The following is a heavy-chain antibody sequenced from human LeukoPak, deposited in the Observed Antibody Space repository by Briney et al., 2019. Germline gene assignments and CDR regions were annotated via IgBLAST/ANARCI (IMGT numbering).Heavy chain of an antibody. V-gene: IGHV3-23*01. D-gene: IGHD6-13*01. J-gene: IGHJ4*02. Sequence: GGSLRLSCAASGFTFSSYAMSWVRQAPGKGLEWVSAISGSGGSTYYADSVKGRFTISRDNSKNSLYLQMNSLRAEDTAVYYCARELVYSSSWYYFDYWGQGTLVTVSS. CDR1: GFTFSSYA. CDR3: ARELVYSSSWYYFDY. CDR2: ISGSGGST.